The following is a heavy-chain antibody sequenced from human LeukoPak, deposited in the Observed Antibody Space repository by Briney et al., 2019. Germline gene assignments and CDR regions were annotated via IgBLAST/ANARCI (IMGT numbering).Heavy chain of an antibody. CDR1: GFTFSSYA. J-gene: IGHJ4*02. V-gene: IGHV3-30-3*01. CDR2: ISYDGSNK. CDR3: ARAYGDYGDY. Sequence: PGRSLRLSCAASGFTFSSYAMHWVRQAPGKGLEWVAVISYDGSNKYYADSVKGRFTISRDNSKNPLYLQMNSLRAEDTAVYYCARAYGDYGDYWGQGTLVTVSS. D-gene: IGHD4-17*01.